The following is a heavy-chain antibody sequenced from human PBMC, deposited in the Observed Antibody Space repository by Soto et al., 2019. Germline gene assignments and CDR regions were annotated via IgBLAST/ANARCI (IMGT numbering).Heavy chain of an antibody. D-gene: IGHD2-21*02. CDR3: ARQRTTVVTQAYFDY. Sequence: WGWIRQPPGKGLEWIGSIYHSGRTYYNPSLKSRVSISIDTSKNQFSLKLSSVTAADTALYYCARQRTTVVTQAYFDYCGQGALVTVSS. V-gene: IGHV4-39*01. CDR2: IYHSGRT. J-gene: IGHJ4*02.